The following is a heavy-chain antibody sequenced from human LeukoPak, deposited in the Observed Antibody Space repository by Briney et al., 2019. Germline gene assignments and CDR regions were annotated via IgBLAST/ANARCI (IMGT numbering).Heavy chain of an antibody. V-gene: IGHV3-7*01. CDR2: IKRDGSEK. CDR3: ARGGRRGYSLHLDH. J-gene: IGHJ1*01. Sequence: GGSLRLSCTASGFTFSAYWMTWVRQAPGRGLEWVANIKRDGSEKYYVDSVKGRFIFSRDNAKNSVDLQMNSLRPEDTAVYYWARGGRRGYSLHLDHWGQGILVIVSS. D-gene: IGHD5-18*01. CDR1: GFTFSAYW.